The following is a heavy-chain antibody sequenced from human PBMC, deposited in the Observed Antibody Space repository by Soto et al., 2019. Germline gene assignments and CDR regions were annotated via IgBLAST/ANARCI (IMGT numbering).Heavy chain of an antibody. V-gene: IGHV4-34*01. CDR1: GGSFSGYY. Sequence: SETLSLTCAVYGGSFSGYYWSWIRQPPGKGLEWIGEINHSGSTNYNPSLKSRVTISVDTSKNQFSLKLSSVTAADTAVYYCARVAPPYCSGGSCYSSFDYWGQGTLVTVSS. J-gene: IGHJ4*02. CDR3: ARVAPPYCSGGSCYSSFDY. CDR2: INHSGST. D-gene: IGHD2-15*01.